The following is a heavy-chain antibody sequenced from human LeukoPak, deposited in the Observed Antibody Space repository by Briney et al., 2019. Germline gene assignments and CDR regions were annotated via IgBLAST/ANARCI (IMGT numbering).Heavy chain of an antibody. V-gene: IGHV4-38-2*02. CDR3: ARVGGNYYGSGSYSNYYYMDV. CDR1: GYSISSGYY. Sequence: SETLSLTCTASGYSISSGYYWGWIRQPPGKGLEWIGSIYHSGSTYYNPSLKSRVTISVDTSKNQFSLKLSSVTAADTAVYYCARVGGNYYGSGSYSNYYYMDVWGKGTTVTVSS. D-gene: IGHD3-10*01. J-gene: IGHJ6*03. CDR2: IYHSGST.